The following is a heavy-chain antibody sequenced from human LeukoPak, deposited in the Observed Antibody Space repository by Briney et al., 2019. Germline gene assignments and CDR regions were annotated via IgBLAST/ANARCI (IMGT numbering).Heavy chain of an antibody. CDR3: TNWGDIWGFDW. D-gene: IGHD7-27*01. CDR1: GFTFSSYA. Sequence: PGGSLRLSCAPSGFTFSSYAMSWVRQAPGRGLEWVANIKDDGSDTYYVDSVKGRFTISRDNAKNSLYLQMDSLRAEDTAVYYCTNWGDIWGFDWWGQGILVSVSS. CDR2: IKDDGSDT. J-gene: IGHJ4*02. V-gene: IGHV3-7*01.